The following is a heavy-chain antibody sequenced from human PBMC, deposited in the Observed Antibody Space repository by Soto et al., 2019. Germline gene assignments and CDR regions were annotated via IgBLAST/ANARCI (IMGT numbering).Heavy chain of an antibody. Sequence: QSPGKGLEWIASIDYSGNTYYNPSLKSRVVISADTSKNLFSLKLRSVTAADTALYFCARDGIYYCGTVSWFQ. D-gene: IGHD5-12*01. CDR2: IDYSGNT. V-gene: IGHV4-30-4*01. J-gene: IGHJ1*01. CDR3: ARDGIYYCGTVSWFQ.